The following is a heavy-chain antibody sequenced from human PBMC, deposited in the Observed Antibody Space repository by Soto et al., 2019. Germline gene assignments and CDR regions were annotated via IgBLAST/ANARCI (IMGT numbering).Heavy chain of an antibody. CDR2: ISGSGGST. CDR1: GFTFSNYA. V-gene: IGHV3-23*01. J-gene: IGHJ6*02. D-gene: IGHD3-22*01. CDR3: AKEQGDYYDSSGYQVYYYYGMDV. Sequence: GGSLRLSCAASGFTFSNYAMSWVRQAPGKGLEWVSAISGSGGSTYYADSVKGRFTISRDNSNNTLYLQMNSLRAEDTAVYYCAKEQGDYYDSSGYQVYYYYGMDVWGQGTTVTVSS.